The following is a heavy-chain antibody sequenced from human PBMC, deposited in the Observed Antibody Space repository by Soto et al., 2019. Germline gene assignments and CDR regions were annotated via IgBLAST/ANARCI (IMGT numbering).Heavy chain of an antibody. V-gene: IGHV1-18*01. J-gene: IGHJ6*02. D-gene: IGHD2-2*01. CDR3: ARGGGYCSSTSCLYYYYGMDV. Sequence: GASVKVCCKASGYTFTSYGISWVRQAPGQGLEWMGWISAYNGNTNYAQKLQGRVTMTTDASTSTAYMELRSLRSDDTAVYYCARGGGYCSSTSCLYYYYGMDVWGQGTTVTVSS. CDR2: ISAYNGNT. CDR1: GYTFTSYG.